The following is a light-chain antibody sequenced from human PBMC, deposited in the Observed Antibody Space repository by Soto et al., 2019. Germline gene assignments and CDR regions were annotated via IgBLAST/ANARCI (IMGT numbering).Light chain of an antibody. J-gene: IGKJ1*01. CDR2: GAS. CDR3: QQYGSSPQT. Sequence: EIAMTQSPATLSVSPGESATLSCRASQTIDSSYLAWLRQKPGQAPRLLIYGASSRATGIPDRFSGSGSGTDFTLTISRLEPEDFAVYYCQQYGSSPQTFGQGTKVDMK. V-gene: IGKV3-20*01. CDR1: QTIDSSY.